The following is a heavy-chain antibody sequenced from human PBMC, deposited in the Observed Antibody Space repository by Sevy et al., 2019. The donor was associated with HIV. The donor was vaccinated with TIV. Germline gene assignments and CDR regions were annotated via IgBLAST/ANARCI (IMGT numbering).Heavy chain of an antibody. CDR3: ARNEDI. CDR2: INTGTGDT. J-gene: IGHJ3*02. V-gene: IGHV1-3*04. CDR1: GDPLNVYK. Sequence: ASVKVSCKASGDPLNVYKIHWVRQAPGQSLEWMGWINTGTGDTRFSQNFQGRVTLTRDTSANTAYMELSSLRSEDTATYYCARNEDIWGQRTMVTVSS.